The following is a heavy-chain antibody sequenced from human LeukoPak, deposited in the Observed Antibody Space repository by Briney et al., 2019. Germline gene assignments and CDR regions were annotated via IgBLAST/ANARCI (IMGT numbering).Heavy chain of an antibody. D-gene: IGHD6-19*01. CDR1: GYTFTSYG. V-gene: IGHV1-18*01. J-gene: IGHJ6*02. CDR2: ISAYNGNT. Sequence: ASVKVSCKASGYTFTSYGISWVRQAPGQGLEWMGWISAYNGNTNYAQKLQGRVTMTTDTSTSTAYMELRSLRSDDTAVYYRARMMSYGYSSGWYSNYYYYYGMDVWGQGTTVTVSS. CDR3: ARMMSYGYSSGWYSNYYYYYGMDV.